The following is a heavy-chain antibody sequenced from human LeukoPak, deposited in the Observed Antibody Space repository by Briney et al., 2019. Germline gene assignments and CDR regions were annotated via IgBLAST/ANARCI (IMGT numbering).Heavy chain of an antibody. CDR1: GGSISSSRYY. D-gene: IGHD6-13*01. Sequence: SETLSLTCTVSGGSISSSRYYWGWIRQPPGKGLEWIGSIYYSGSTYYNPSLKSRVTISVDTSKNQFSLKLSSVTAADTAVYYCARHPGSWYASMTHVFDYWGQGTLVTVSS. J-gene: IGHJ4*02. CDR2: IYYSGST. CDR3: ARHPGSWYASMTHVFDY. V-gene: IGHV4-39*01.